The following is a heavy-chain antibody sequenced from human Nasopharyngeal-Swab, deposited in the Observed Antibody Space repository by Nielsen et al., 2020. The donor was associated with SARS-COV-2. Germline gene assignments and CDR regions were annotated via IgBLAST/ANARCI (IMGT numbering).Heavy chain of an antibody. CDR3: ARDVAIVGATLEI. CDR2: ISSSSSTS. D-gene: IGHD1-26*01. CDR1: EFTMSRNG. V-gene: IGHV3-48*02. J-gene: IGHJ4*02. Sequence: GESLKISCAASEFTMSRNGMHWVRQAPGKGLEWVAYISSSSSTSYYADSVKGRFTISRDNPKNSLYLQMNSLRDEDTAVYYCARDVAIVGATLEIWGQGTLVTVSS.